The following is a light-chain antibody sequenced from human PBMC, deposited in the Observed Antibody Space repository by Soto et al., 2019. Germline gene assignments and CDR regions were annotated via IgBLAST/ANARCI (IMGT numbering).Light chain of an antibody. J-gene: IGLJ2*01. V-gene: IGLV6-57*01. CDR1: SGSIASSY. CDR2: ENH. CDR3: QSYDGSTPVV. Sequence: NFMLTQPHSVSESPGKTVIISCTRSSGSIASSYVQWFQQRPGSSPTLVIYENHQRPSGVSDRFSGSVDSSSNSASLTISXXXXXXXXDYYCQSYDGSTPVVFGGXT.